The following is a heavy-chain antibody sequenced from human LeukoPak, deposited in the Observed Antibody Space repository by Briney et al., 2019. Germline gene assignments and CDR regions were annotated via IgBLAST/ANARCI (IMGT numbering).Heavy chain of an antibody. V-gene: IGHV4-61*02. J-gene: IGHJ4*02. CDR3: ARAVHYYDSSGYGY. D-gene: IGHD3-22*01. CDR2: IYTSGST. Sequence: SETLSLTCTVSGGSISSGSYYWSWIRQPAGKGLEWIGRIYTSGSTNYNPSLKSRVTIPVDTSKNQFSLKLSSVTAADTAVYYCARAVHYYDSSGYGYWGQGTLVTVSS. CDR1: GGSISSGSYY.